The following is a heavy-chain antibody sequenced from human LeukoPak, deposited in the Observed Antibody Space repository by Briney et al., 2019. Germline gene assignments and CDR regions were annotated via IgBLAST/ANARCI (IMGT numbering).Heavy chain of an antibody. J-gene: IGHJ4*02. CDR3: ARTGGSYPYYFEY. CDR2: ISSSGSTI. CDR1: GFTFRSYE. Sequence: GGSLRLSCAASGFTFRSYEMNWVRQAPGKGLEWVSYISSSGSTIYYADSVKGRFTLSRDNAKNSLYLQMNSLRAEDTAVYYCARTGGSYPYYFEYWGQGTLVTVSS. V-gene: IGHV3-48*03. D-gene: IGHD1-26*01.